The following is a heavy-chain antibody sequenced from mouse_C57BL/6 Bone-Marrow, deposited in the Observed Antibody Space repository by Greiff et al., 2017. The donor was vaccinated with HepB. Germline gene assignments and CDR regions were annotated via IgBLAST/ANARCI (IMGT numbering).Heavy chain of an antibody. CDR2: IYPGSGNT. Sequence: QVQLQQSGAELVRPGASVKLSCKASGYTFTDYYINWVKQRPGQGLEWIARIYPGSGNTYYNEKFKGKATLTAEKSSSTAYMQLSSLTSEDSAVYFCARFITTAYYAMDYWGQGTSVTVSS. J-gene: IGHJ4*01. D-gene: IGHD1-1*01. CDR1: GYTFTDYY. CDR3: ARFITTAYYAMDY. V-gene: IGHV1-76*01.